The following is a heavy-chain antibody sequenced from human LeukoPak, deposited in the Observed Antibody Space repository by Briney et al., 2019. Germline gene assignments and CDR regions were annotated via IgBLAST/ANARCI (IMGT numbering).Heavy chain of an antibody. V-gene: IGHV4-34*01. D-gene: IGHD3-10*01. CDR2: INYSGST. CDR1: GGSFSGYY. CDR3: ARGRSAMVRGVISYYFDY. J-gene: IGHJ4*02. Sequence: PSETLSLTCAVYGGSFSGYYWSWIRQPPGKGLEWIGEINYSGSTNYNPSLKSRVTISVDTSKNQFSLKLSSVTAADTAVYYCARGRSAMVRGVISYYFDYWGQGTLVTVSS.